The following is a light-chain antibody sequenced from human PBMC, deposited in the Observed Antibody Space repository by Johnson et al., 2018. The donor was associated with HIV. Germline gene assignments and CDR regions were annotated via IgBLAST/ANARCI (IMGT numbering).Light chain of an antibody. CDR1: SSNVGSSF. Sequence: QAVLTQPPSVSAAPGQTVTISCSGSSSNVGSSFVSWYRQVPGTAPKLLIYDNNKRPSAIPGRFSGSKSGPSATLGITGLQTGDEADYYCGTWYSSLTSYVFGAGSKVTVL. CDR3: GTWYSSLTSYV. CDR2: DNN. V-gene: IGLV1-51*01. J-gene: IGLJ1*01.